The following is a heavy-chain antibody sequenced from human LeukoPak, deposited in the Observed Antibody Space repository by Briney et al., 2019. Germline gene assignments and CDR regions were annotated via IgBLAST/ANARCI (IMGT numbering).Heavy chain of an antibody. V-gene: IGHV4-61*02. Sequence: SETLSLTCTVSGGSISSDSYYWSWIRQPAGKGLEWIGRINTSGSTNYNPSLKSRVTISVDTSKNQFSLKLSSVTAADTAVYYCASIQSYYFGLDVWGQGTTVTVSS. CDR1: GGSISSDSYY. CDR3: ASIQSYYFGLDV. J-gene: IGHJ6*02. D-gene: IGHD4-11*01. CDR2: INTSGST.